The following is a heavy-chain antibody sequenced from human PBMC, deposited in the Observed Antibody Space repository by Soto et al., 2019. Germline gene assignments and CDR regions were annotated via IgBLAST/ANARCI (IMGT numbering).Heavy chain of an antibody. J-gene: IGHJ4*02. CDR1: GFSFSDYA. Sequence: GGSLRLSCAASGFSFSDYAMSWVRQAPGKWLEWVSVISESGGSTHYTDSVRGQFTVSRDNSKNSLSLRMNSLRDEDTAVYFCAKRSPYSSGWYSPIFDYWGQGXLVTVYS. CDR2: ISESGGST. CDR3: AKRSPYSSGWYSPIFDY. D-gene: IGHD6-13*01. V-gene: IGHV3-23*01.